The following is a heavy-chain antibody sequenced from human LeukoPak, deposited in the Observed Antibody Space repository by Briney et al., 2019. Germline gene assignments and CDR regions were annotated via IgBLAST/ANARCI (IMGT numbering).Heavy chain of an antibody. Sequence: GGSLRLSCAASGFTSGCCAMGWVRQAPGKGLEWVSTISGSGGSTYYADSVKGRFTISRDNSKNTLYLQLNSLRVEDTAVYYCAKNRGAGSHYYYHMNVWGKGTTVTVSS. J-gene: IGHJ6*03. CDR3: AKNRGAGSHYYYHMNV. CDR1: GFTSGCCA. D-gene: IGHD1-26*01. V-gene: IGHV3-23*01. CDR2: ISGSGGST.